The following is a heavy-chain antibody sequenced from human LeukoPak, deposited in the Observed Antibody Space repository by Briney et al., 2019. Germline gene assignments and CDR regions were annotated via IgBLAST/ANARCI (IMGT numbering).Heavy chain of an antibody. D-gene: IGHD3-10*01. CDR3: AREGRFGDEKEGSGDY. CDR1: GGSISSYY. J-gene: IGHJ4*02. Sequence: PSETLSLTCAVSGGSISSYYWSWIRQPPGKGLEWVGYIYYSGSTNYNPSLTSRVTISVETSTNQFSLKQSSVTAADTAVYYCAREGRFGDEKEGSGDYWGQGNLVTVSS. V-gene: IGHV4-59*12. CDR2: IYYSGST.